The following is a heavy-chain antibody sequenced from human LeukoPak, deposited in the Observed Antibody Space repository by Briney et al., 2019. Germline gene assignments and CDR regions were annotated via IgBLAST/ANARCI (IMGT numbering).Heavy chain of an antibody. J-gene: IGHJ4*02. Sequence: PSETLSLTCTVSGGSISSYYWSWIRQPPGEGLEWIGYIYYSGSTNYNPSLKSRVTISVDTSKNQFSLKLSSVTAADTAVYYCASRYYYDSSGSYYFDYWGQGTLVTVSP. D-gene: IGHD3-22*01. CDR3: ASRYYYDSSGSYYFDY. CDR2: IYYSGST. V-gene: IGHV4-59*01. CDR1: GGSISSYY.